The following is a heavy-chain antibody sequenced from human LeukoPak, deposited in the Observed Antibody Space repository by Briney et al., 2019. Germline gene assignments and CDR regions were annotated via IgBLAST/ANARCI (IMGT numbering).Heavy chain of an antibody. D-gene: IGHD6-13*01. CDR2: IIPILGTA. Sequence: SVKVSCKVSGYTLTELSMHWVRQAPGKGLEWMGGIIPILGTANYAQKFQGRVTITADESTSTAYMELSSLRSEDTAVYYCAKWGVRRIAAAGTQDYYYGMDVWGQGTTVTVSS. J-gene: IGHJ6*02. CDR1: GYTLTELS. V-gene: IGHV1-69*13. CDR3: AKWGVRRIAAAGTQDYYYGMDV.